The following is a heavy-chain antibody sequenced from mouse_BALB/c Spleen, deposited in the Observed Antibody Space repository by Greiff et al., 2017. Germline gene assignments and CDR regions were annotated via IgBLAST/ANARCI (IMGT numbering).Heavy chain of an antibody. D-gene: IGHD2-13*01. CDR1: GFSLTSYG. Sequence: VHLVESGPSLVQPSQSLSITCTVSGFSLTSYGVHWVRQYPGKGLEWLGVIWRGGSTDYNAAFMSRLSITKDNSKSHVFFKMNSLQADDTAIYYCAKGGGDYEVYAMDYWGQGTSVTVSS. V-gene: IGHV2-5-1*01. J-gene: IGHJ4*01. CDR3: AKGGGDYEVYAMDY. CDR2: IWRGGST.